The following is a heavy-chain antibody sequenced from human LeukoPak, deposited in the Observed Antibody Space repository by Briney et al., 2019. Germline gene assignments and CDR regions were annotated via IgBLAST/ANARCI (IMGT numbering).Heavy chain of an antibody. V-gene: IGHV3-7*03. CDR1: GFTFSSYW. Sequence: PGGSLRLSCAASGFTFSSYWMSWVRQAPGKGLEWVANIKQDGSEKYYVDSVKGRFTISRDNAKNSLYLQMNSLRAEDTAVYYCARKVVVVVAATTEHWFDPWGQGTLVTVSS. J-gene: IGHJ5*02. CDR3: ARKVVVVVAATTEHWFDP. CDR2: IKQDGSEK. D-gene: IGHD2-15*01.